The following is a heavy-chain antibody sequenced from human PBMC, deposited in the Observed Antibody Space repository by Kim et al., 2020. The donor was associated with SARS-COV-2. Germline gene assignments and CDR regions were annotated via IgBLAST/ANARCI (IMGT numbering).Heavy chain of an antibody. CDR1: GGSISSGAYYY. CDR3: GSEDQKYDTLTGYYGHYGIDV. D-gene: IGHD3-9*01. Sequence: SETLSLTCTVSGGSISSGAYYYWSWIRQNPGKGLEWIGYINYFGNTYYNPSLRSRITMSVDTSKNHFSLKVSSVTAADTAVYYCGSEDQKYDTLTGYYGHYGIDVWGQGTTVSVSS. CDR2: INYFGNT. J-gene: IGHJ6*02. V-gene: IGHV4-31*03.